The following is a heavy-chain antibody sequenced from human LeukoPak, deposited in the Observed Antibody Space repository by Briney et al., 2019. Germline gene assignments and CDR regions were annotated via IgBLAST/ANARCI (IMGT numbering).Heavy chain of an antibody. D-gene: IGHD1-26*01. CDR1: GFTISRHW. CDR3: ARDRIVGATYYYYGMDV. CDR2: INSDGSDT. V-gene: IGHV3-74*01. Sequence: GGSLRLSCAASGFTISRHWMHWVRQAPGKGLVWISRINSDGSDTDYADFVKGRFTISRDNSKNTLYLQMNSLRAEDTAVYYCARDRIVGATYYYYGMDVWGQGTTVTVSS. J-gene: IGHJ6*02.